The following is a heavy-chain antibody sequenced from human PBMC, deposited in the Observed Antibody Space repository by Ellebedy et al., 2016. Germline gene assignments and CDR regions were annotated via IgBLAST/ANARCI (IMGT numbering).Heavy chain of an antibody. J-gene: IGHJ4*02. Sequence: GGSLRLSXVASGFNFNTFFMSWVRQAPGKGLQWVSTISAGGDNTRLADSVKGRFTVSRDNSRNTVYLQMNDLRVEDTALYYCRHGHYADYWGQGSLVTVSS. CDR3: RHGHYADY. CDR1: GFNFNTFF. D-gene: IGHD3/OR15-3a*01. V-gene: IGHV3-23*01. CDR2: ISAGGDNT.